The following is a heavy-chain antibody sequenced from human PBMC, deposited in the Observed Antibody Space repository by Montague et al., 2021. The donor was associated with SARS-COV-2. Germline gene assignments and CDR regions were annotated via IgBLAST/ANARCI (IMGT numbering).Heavy chain of an antibody. Sequence: SETLSLTCTVSGGSMYIYGSHYYWDWIRQLPGKGLEWIGTIFYTGSTIYNSSLKSRVTISIDTSKNQYSLELNSVTAADTAVYYCARRRLDFYDSRHWFDPWGQGALVTVPS. CDR3: ARRRLDFYDSRHWFDP. CDR1: GGSMYIYGSHYY. V-gene: IGHV4-39*01. D-gene: IGHD3-22*01. J-gene: IGHJ5*02. CDR2: IFYTGST.